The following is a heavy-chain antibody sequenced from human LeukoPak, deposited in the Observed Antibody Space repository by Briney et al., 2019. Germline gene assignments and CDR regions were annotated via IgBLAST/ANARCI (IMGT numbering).Heavy chain of an antibody. V-gene: IGHV4-39*01. CDR2: IYYSWST. D-gene: IGHD5-18*01. CDR3: ARGVPSYSYGHHPIGY. CDR1: GGSISSSSYY. J-gene: IGHJ4*02. Sequence: SETLSLTCTVSGGSISSSSYYWGWIRQPPGKGLEWIGSIYYSWSTYYNPSLKSRVTISVDTSKNQFSLKLSSVTAADTAAYYCARGVPSYSYGHHPIGYWGQGTLVTVSS.